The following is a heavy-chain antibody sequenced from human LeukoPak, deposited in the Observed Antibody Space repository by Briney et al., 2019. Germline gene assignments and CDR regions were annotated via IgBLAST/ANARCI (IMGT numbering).Heavy chain of an antibody. Sequence: GESLKISCKGSGYSFSSYWIGWVRQMPGKGLEWMGIIYPGDSDTRYSPSFQGQVTISADKSISTAYLQWSSLKASDTAMYYCVRQWGSDTSGWYYYMDVWGQGTTVTVSS. V-gene: IGHV5-51*01. J-gene: IGHJ6*03. CDR3: VRQWGSDTSGWYYYMDV. D-gene: IGHD6-13*01. CDR2: IYPGDSDT. CDR1: GYSFSSYW.